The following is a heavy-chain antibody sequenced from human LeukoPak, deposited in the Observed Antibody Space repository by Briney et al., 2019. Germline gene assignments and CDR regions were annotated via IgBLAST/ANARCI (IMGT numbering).Heavy chain of an antibody. CDR3: AKDLNMCGGDCYPLLDY. D-gene: IGHD2-21*01. CDR2: ISGSGGST. Sequence: PGGSLRLSCAASGFTFSSYAMSWVRQAPGKGLEWVSAISGSGGSTYYADSVKGRFTISRDNSKNTLYLQMNSLRAEDTAVYYYAKDLNMCGGDCYPLLDYWGQGTLVTVSS. CDR1: GFTFSSYA. J-gene: IGHJ4*02. V-gene: IGHV3-23*01.